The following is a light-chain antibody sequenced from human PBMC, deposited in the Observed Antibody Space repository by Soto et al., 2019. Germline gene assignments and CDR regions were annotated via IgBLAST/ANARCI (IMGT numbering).Light chain of an antibody. CDR2: DVS. CDR3: SSYTGSSTLV. Sequence: QSALTQPASVSGSPGQSITISCTGTSSDVGGYNYVSWYQQHPGKAPKLMISDVSKRPSGVANRFSGSKSGNTASLTISGLQAEDEADYYCSSYTGSSTLVFGGGTKLTVL. V-gene: IGLV2-14*01. J-gene: IGLJ2*01. CDR1: SSDVGGYNY.